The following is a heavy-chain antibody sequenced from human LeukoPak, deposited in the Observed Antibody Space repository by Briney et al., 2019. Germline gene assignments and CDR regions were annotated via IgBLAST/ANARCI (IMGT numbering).Heavy chain of an antibody. D-gene: IGHD3-10*02. CDR3: AHRHDDVQGVVVTFDS. CDR1: VFSLTTHGVG. CDR2: IYWVDDK. Sequence: SGPTLVKPTQTLTLTCTFSVFSLTTHGVGARWNLQPPGKALDWLWNIYWVDDKRYSPSLRSRLTTTKDTTKKQAVLAMTNMDTVDTATYYCAHRHDDVQGVVVTFDSWGQGTLVTVSS. J-gene: IGHJ4*02. V-gene: IGHV2-5*02.